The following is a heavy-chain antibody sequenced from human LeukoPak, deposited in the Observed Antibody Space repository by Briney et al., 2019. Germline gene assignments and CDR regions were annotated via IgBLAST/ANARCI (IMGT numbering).Heavy chain of an antibody. D-gene: IGHD2-2*03. CDR2: VSSSGANT. V-gene: IGHV3-23*01. Sequence: GGSLRLSCAASGFSFNSAAMTWVRQAPGKGLEWVSLVSSSGANTYYADSVKGRFTISRHNSKNTLYLQMNSLRAEDTAVYYCVRDNGLLWGRGTLVTVSS. CDR3: VRDNGLL. CDR1: GFSFNSAA. J-gene: IGHJ2*01.